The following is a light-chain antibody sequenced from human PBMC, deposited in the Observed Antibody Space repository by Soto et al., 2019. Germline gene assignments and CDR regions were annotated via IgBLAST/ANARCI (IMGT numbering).Light chain of an antibody. CDR1: QSISSY. Sequence: IQMNQSPASLSASEGDRVTITFRASQSISSYLHWYQQKPGKAPKLLIYAASNLQSGVPSRFSASGSGTDFTLTLNSLQPEDFATYYCQQVNNYPLPFGGGTKV. J-gene: IGKJ4*01. CDR3: QQVNNYPLP. V-gene: IGKV1-39*01. CDR2: AAS.